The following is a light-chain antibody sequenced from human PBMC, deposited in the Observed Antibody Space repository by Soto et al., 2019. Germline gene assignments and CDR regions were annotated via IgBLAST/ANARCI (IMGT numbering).Light chain of an antibody. CDR2: DVS. Sequence: QSALTQPRSVSGSPGQSVTISCTGTSSDVGGYNYVSWYQQHTGNAPKLMIYDVSKRPSGVPDRFSGSKSGNTASLTISGLQAEDEADYYCCSYAGSYTFVVFGGGTKLTVL. J-gene: IGLJ2*01. CDR1: SSDVGGYNY. CDR3: CSYAGSYTFVV. V-gene: IGLV2-11*01.